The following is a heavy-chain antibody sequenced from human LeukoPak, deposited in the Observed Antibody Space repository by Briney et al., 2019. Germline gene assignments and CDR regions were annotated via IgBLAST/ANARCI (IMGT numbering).Heavy chain of an antibody. D-gene: IGHD4-11*01. CDR2: ISGSGGST. J-gene: IGHJ6*02. Sequence: GGSLRLSCAASGFTFSSYAMSWVRQAPGKGLEWVSAISGSGGSTYYADSVKGRFTISRDNSRNTLYLQMNSLRAEDTAVYYCAKEGPTSLATVTDYYYYGMDVWGQGTTVTVSS. CDR1: GFTFSSYA. V-gene: IGHV3-23*01. CDR3: AKEGPTSLATVTDYYYYGMDV.